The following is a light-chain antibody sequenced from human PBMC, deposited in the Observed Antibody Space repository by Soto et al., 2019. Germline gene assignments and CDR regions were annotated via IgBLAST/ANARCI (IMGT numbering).Light chain of an antibody. CDR2: DVS. V-gene: IGLV2-14*03. J-gene: IGLJ2*01. Sequence: QSALTQPASVSGSPGQSITISCTGISSDVGDYTYVSWYQHHPGKAPKLMIFDVSSRPSGVSNRFSGSKSGNTASLPISGRQAEDEADYYCASKRTSPSWVFGGGTKLTVL. CDR1: SSDVGDYTY. CDR3: ASKRTSPSWV.